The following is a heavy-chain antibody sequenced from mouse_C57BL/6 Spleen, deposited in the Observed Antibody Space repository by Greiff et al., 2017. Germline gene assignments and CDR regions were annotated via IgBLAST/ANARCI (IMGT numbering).Heavy chain of an antibody. Sequence: EVKLMESGGGLVKPGGSLKLSCAASGFTFSSYAMSWVRQTPEKRLEWVATISDGGSYTYYPDNVKGRFTISRDNAKNNLYLQMSHLKSEDTAMYYGARDRDWDEWYFDVWGTGTTVTVSS. CDR3: ARDRDWDEWYFDV. CDR2: ISDGGSYT. V-gene: IGHV5-4*01. D-gene: IGHD4-1*01. CDR1: GFTFSSYA. J-gene: IGHJ1*03.